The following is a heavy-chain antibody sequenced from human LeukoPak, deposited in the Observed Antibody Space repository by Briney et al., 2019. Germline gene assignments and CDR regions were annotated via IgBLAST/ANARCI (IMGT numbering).Heavy chain of an antibody. CDR2: IYYSGST. J-gene: IGHJ4*02. CDR3: ARHRGSGYPYFDY. D-gene: IGHD3-22*01. V-gene: IGHV4-59*01. Sequence: SETLSLTCTVSGGSINNYYWSWIRQPPGKGLEWIGYIYYSGSTNYNPSLRSRVTISVDTSKNQFSLKMSSLTAADTAVYYCARHRGSGYPYFDYWGQGTLVTVSS. CDR1: GGSINNYY.